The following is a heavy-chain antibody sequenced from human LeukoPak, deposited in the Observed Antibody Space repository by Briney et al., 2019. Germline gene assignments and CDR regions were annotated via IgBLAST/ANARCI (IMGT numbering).Heavy chain of an antibody. CDR2: ITSSGSYI. CDR3: ARGVGNYRYYFDY. V-gene: IGHV3-21*01. Sequence: GGSLRLSCAASGFIFSNFGMNWVRQAPGKGLEWVSSITSSGSYIYYRDSVKGRFTISRDNAKNSLYLQMNSLRAEDTAVYYCARGVGNYRYYFDYWGQGILVTVSS. D-gene: IGHD3-22*01. J-gene: IGHJ4*02. CDR1: GFIFSNFG.